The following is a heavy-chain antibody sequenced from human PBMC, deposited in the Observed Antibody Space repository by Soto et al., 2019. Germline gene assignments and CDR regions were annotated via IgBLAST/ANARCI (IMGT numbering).Heavy chain of an antibody. V-gene: IGHV4-39*01. Sequence: SETLSITCTVSGGSISSSSYYWGWIRQPPGKGLEWIGSIYYSGSTYYNPSLKSRVTISVDTSKNQFSLKLSSVTAADTAVYYCASRSVTTYANYYYYYYMDVWGKGTTVTVSS. J-gene: IGHJ6*03. CDR2: IYYSGST. CDR3: ASRSVTTYANYYYYYYMDV. CDR1: GGSISSSSYY. D-gene: IGHD4-17*01.